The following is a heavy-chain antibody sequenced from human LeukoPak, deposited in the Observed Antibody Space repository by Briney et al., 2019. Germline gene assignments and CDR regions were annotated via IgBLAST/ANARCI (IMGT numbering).Heavy chain of an antibody. J-gene: IGHJ4*02. V-gene: IGHV4-31*03. CDR3: ASDYYDSSGYTYYFDY. CDR1: GGSISSGGYY. Sequence: SETLSLTCTVSGGSISSGGYYWSWIRQHPGKGLELIGYIYYSGSTYYNPSLKSRVTISVDTSKNQFSLKLSSVTAADTAVYYCASDYYDSSGYTYYFDYWGQGTLVTVSS. D-gene: IGHD3-22*01. CDR2: IYYSGST.